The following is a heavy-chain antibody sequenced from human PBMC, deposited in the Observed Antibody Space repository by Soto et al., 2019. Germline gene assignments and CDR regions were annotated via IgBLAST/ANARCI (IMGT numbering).Heavy chain of an antibody. CDR1: GGSISSYY. CDR3: ERANYFAY. Sequence: PSETLSLTCTVSGGSISSYYWTWIRQFPGKGLEWIGNIYYSGSTNYNPFLKSRVAISVDSSKNQFSLKLSSVTAADTAVYYCERANYFAYRGQGTLVPVSS. J-gene: IGHJ4*02. V-gene: IGHV4-59*01. CDR2: IYYSGST.